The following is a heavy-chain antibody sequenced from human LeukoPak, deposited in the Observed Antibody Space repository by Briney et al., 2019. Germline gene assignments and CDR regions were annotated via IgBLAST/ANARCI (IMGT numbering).Heavy chain of an antibody. CDR2: IYHSGST. CDR3: ARVGGYNWTHDDYYYYYYMDV. Sequence: PSETLSLTCTVSGYSISSGYYWGWIRQPPGKGLEWIGCIYHSGSTYYNPSLKSRVTISVDTSKNQFSLKLSSVTAADTAVYYCARVGGYNWTHDDYYYYYYMDVWGKGTTVTVSS. D-gene: IGHD1-1*01. CDR1: GYSISSGYY. V-gene: IGHV4-38-2*02. J-gene: IGHJ6*03.